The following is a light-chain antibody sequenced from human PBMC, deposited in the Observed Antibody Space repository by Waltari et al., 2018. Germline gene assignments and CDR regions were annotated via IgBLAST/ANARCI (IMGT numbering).Light chain of an antibody. V-gene: IGKV3-15*01. CDR2: GAS. CDR1: QSVTNN. J-gene: IGKJ1*01. CDR3: QQHSYRTLCT. Sequence: TVMTQSPPTLSVSAGESATLSCRASQSVTNNLAWYQQQPGQAPRLLIYGASTRAAGSPARLSSSGSAADFSLPIISRQYDDFAVYYYQQHSYRTLCTFGPGTKVDIK.